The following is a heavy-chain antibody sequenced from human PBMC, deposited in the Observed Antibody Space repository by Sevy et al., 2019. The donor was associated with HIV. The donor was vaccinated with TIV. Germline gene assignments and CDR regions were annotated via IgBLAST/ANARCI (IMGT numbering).Heavy chain of an antibody. D-gene: IGHD3-22*01. CDR1: GFTFSSYS. V-gene: IGHV3-21*01. CDR3: ARAGPYYDSSGYYYNNWFDP. J-gene: IGHJ5*02. Sequence: GGSLRLSCAASGFTFSSYSMNWVRQAPGKGLEWVSSISSSSSYIYYADSVKGRFTISRDNAKNSLYLQMNSLRAEDTAVYYCARAGPYYDSSGYYYNNWFDPWGQGTLVTVPS. CDR2: ISSSSSYI.